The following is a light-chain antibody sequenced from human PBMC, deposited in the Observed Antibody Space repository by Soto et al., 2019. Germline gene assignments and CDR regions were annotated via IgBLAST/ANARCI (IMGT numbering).Light chain of an antibody. CDR1: DGVGRS. J-gene: IGKJ1*01. CDR3: LQRSDWRT. CDR2: DAS. V-gene: IGKV3-11*01. Sequence: IVLTQSPVSLSLSPVEMAAVGFRASDGVGRSLAWFQQRPGQAPRLLIYDASNRATGIPARFSGSGSGTDFTLTISRLETEDFAVYYCLQRSDWRTFGRGTKVDIK.